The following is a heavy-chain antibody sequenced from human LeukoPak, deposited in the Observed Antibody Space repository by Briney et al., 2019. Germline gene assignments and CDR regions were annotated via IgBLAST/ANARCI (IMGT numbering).Heavy chain of an antibody. CDR1: GGSISSYY. CDR2: IYYSGST. Sequence: PSETLSLTCTVSGGSISSYYWSWIRQPPGKGLEWIGYIYYSGSTNYNPSLKSRVTISVDTSKNQFSLKLSSVTAADTAVYYCARRYSSSWYSTVGRDWFDPWGQGTLVTVSS. D-gene: IGHD6-13*01. J-gene: IGHJ5*02. CDR3: ARRYSSSWYSTVGRDWFDP. V-gene: IGHV4-59*01.